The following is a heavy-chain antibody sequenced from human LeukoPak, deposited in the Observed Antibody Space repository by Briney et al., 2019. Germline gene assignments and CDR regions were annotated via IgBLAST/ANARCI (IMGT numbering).Heavy chain of an antibody. V-gene: IGHV4-39*07. CDR1: GGSISSSSYY. CDR3: AREMYYDSSGYQDY. Sequence: SETLSLTCTVSGGSISSSSYYWGWIRQPPGKGLEGSGSIYYSGSTYYNPSLKSRVTISVDTSKNQFSLKLSSVTAADTAVYYCAREMYYDSSGYQDYWGQGTLVTVSS. D-gene: IGHD3-22*01. J-gene: IGHJ4*02. CDR2: IYYSGST.